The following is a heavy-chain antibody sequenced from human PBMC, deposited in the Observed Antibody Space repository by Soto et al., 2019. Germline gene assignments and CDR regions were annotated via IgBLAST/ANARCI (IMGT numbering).Heavy chain of an antibody. V-gene: IGHV3-23*01. CDR2: LSGSGGTT. D-gene: IGHD2-15*01. Sequence: GGSLRLSCAASGFSFSTYTMSWLRQAPGKGLEWVSCLSGSGGTTYYADSVEGRFTISRDTSKNTLYLQMNNLRADDTAMYYCAKCRGLGTPRGSGTCYCPIDYWGQGTPVTVSS. J-gene: IGHJ4*02. CDR3: AKCRGLGTPRGSGTCYCPIDY. CDR1: GFSFSTYT.